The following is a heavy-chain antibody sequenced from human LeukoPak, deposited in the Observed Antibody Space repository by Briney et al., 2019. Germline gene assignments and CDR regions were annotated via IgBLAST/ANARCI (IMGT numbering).Heavy chain of an antibody. CDR1: GGSISSGDYY. CDR2: IYYSGST. D-gene: IGHD6-13*01. Sequence: SQTLSLTCTVSGGSISSGDYYWSWIRQPPGKGLEWIGYIYYSGSTYYNPSLKSRVTISVDTSKNQFSLKLSSVTAADTAVYYCARGGGYSSSWYDGGWYYYGMDVWGQGTTVTVSS. J-gene: IGHJ6*02. CDR3: ARGGGYSSSWYDGGWYYYGMDV. V-gene: IGHV4-30-4*01.